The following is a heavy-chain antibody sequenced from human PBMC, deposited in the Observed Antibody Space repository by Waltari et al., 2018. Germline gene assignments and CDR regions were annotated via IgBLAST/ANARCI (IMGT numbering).Heavy chain of an antibody. D-gene: IGHD3-10*01. CDR2: IYYSGST. J-gene: IGHJ5*02. Sequence: QLQLQESGPGLVKPSETLSLTCTVSGGSIGSSSYYWGWIRQPPGKGLEWIGSIYYSGSTYYNPSLKSRVTISVDTSKNQFSLKLSSVTAADTAVYYCARAPEFPNWFDPWGQGTLVTVSS. CDR1: GGSIGSSSYY. V-gene: IGHV4-39*07. CDR3: ARAPEFPNWFDP.